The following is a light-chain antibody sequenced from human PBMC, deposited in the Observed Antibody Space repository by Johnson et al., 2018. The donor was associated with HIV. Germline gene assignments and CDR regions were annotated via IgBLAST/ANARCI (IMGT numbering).Light chain of an antibody. J-gene: IGLJ1*01. CDR1: SSNIGNNY. Sequence: QSVLTQPPSVSAAPGQKVTISCSGRSSNIGNNYVSWYQQLPGTAPKLLIYDNNERPSGIPDRFSGSKSGTSVTLATTGLQTGDEADYYCGTWDSSLSAYVFGKGTKVTVL. CDR2: DNN. CDR3: GTWDSSLSAYV. V-gene: IGLV1-51*01.